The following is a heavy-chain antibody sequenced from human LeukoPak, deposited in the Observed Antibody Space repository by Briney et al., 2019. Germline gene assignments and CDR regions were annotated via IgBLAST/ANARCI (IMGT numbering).Heavy chain of an antibody. D-gene: IGHD3-16*01. CDR1: GYTFTSYG. CDR3: ARLGGLFPRSAIDY. J-gene: IGHJ4*02. V-gene: IGHV1-18*01. CDR2: ISAYNGNT. Sequence: GASVKVSCKASGYTFTSYGISWVRQAPGQGLEWMGWISAYNGNTNYAQKLRGRVTMTTDTSTSTAYMELRSLRSDDTAVYYCARLGGLFPRSAIDYWGQGTLVTVSS.